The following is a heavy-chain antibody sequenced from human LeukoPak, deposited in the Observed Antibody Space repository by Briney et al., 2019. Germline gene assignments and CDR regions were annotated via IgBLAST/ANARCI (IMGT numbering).Heavy chain of an antibody. V-gene: IGHV3-21*01. J-gene: IGHJ4*02. CDR1: GFTFSSYS. CDR3: ARGYSSSWLVPFDY. CDR2: ISSSSSYI. Sequence: KPGGSLRLSCAASGFTFSSYSMNWVRQAPGKGLEWVSSISSSSSYIYYADSVKGRFTISSDNAKNSLYLQMNSLRAEDTAVYYCARGYSSSWLVPFDYWGQGTLVTVSS. D-gene: IGHD6-13*01.